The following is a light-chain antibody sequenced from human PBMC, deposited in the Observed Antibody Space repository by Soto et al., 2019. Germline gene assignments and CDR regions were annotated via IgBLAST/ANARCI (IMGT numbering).Light chain of an antibody. Sequence: EVVLTQSPATLSLSPGETATLSCRASQSFGSSLAWYQQKPGQAPRLLIHHASTRPAGIPARFSGSGSGTDFSLTISSLEPEDFAVYYCHQRGIWPHTFGPGTKVDIK. V-gene: IGKV3-11*01. CDR1: QSFGSS. CDR2: HAS. J-gene: IGKJ3*01. CDR3: HQRGIWPHT.